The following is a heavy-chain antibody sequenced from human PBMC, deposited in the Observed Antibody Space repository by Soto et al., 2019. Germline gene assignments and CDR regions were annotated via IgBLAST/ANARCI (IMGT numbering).Heavy chain of an antibody. CDR1: GYSFTSYW. CDR3: ASHESRRVDSYYYYGMDV. CDR2: IDPSGSYT. J-gene: IGHJ6*02. D-gene: IGHD5-12*01. Sequence: RGEALKISCKGCGYSFTSYWISWVRQMPGKGLEWMGRIDPSGSYTNYSPSFQGHVTISADKSISTAYLQWSSLKASDTAMYYCASHESRRVDSYYYYGMDVWGQGTTVTVSS. V-gene: IGHV5-10-1*01.